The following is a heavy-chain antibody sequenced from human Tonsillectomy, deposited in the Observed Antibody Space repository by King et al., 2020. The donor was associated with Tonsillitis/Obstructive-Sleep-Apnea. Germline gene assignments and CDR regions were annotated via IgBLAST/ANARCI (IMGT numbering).Heavy chain of an antibody. CDR1: GGTFSSYA. CDR2: IIPIFGTA. CDR3: ASDPQTGVTEPRFDY. J-gene: IGHJ4*02. V-gene: IGHV1-69*01. D-gene: IGHD1-14*01. Sequence: VQMVESGAEVKKPGSSVKVSCKASGGTFSSYAISWVRQAPGQGLEWMGGIIPIFGTANYAQKFQGRVTITADESTSTAYMELSSLRSEDTAVYYCASDPQTGVTEPRFDYWGQGTLVTVSS.